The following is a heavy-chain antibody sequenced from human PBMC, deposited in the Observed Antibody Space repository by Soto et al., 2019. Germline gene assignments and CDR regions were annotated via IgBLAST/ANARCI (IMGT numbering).Heavy chain of an antibody. Sequence: SVKVSCKASGFSFKTSAVQWVRQARGQRLEWIGWIVVGSGNTNYAQKFQERVTITRDMSTSTAYMELNSLRSEDTAVYYCAADVPYGGNSPTDFWGQ. CDR3: AADVPYGGNSPTDF. CDR2: IVVGSGNT. D-gene: IGHD4-17*01. J-gene: IGHJ4*02. CDR1: GFSFKTSA. V-gene: IGHV1-58*01.